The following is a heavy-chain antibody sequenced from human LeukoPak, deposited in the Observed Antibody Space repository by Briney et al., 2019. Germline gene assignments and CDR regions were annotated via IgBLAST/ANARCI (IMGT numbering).Heavy chain of an antibody. CDR1: GSSISSYY. D-gene: IGHD3-16*01. CDR2: IYTSGST. Sequence: SETLSLTCTVSGSSISSYYWSWIRQPAGKGLEWIGRIYTSGSTNYNPSLKSRVTMSVDTSKNQFSLKLSSVTAADTAVYYCARGLRPDYYYYYYMDVWGKRTTVTVSS. CDR3: ARGLRPDYYYYYYMDV. V-gene: IGHV4-4*07. J-gene: IGHJ6*03.